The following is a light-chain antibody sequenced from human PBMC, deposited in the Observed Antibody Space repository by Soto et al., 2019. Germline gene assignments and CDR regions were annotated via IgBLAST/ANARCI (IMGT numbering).Light chain of an antibody. CDR2: EVR. J-gene: IGLJ3*02. V-gene: IGLV2-14*01. CDR1: NRDVGSYNL. CDR3: SSYTTTSTLV. Sequence: QSVLTQPASVSGSPGQSITIGCNGTNRDVGSYNLVSWYQQRPGEAPKLIISEVRNRPSGISYRFTGSKSGNTASLTISGLQAEDEADYYCSSYTTTSTLVFGGGTKLTVL.